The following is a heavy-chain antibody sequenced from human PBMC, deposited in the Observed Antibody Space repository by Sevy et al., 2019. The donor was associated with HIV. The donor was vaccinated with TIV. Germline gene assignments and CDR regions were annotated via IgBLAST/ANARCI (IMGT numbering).Heavy chain of an antibody. Sequence: GGSLRLSCAASGFTFSSYSMHWVRQAPGKGLEWVATITYDATNKHYADSVKGRFTISGDNSRNSLFLQMNSLRTEDTAVYYCALERLSSNVAEYFQNWGQGTLVTVSS. D-gene: IGHD1-1*01. V-gene: IGHV3-30-3*01. CDR3: ALERLSSNVAEYFQN. CDR2: ITYDATNK. CDR1: GFTFSSYS. J-gene: IGHJ1*01.